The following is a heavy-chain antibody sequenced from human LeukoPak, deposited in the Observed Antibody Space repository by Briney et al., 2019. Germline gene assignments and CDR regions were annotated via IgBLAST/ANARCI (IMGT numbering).Heavy chain of an antibody. V-gene: IGHV4-39*01. CDR3: ARQYTGIDY. CDR1: GGSIFSSNYY. J-gene: IGHJ4*02. Sequence: SETLSLTCTVSGGSIFSSNYYWGWIRQPPGKGLEWIGSIYYSGSTYYNPSLKGRVTIFVDTSKNQFSLKLSSVTAADTAVYYCARQYTGIDYWGQGTLVTVSS. D-gene: IGHD2-2*02. CDR2: IYYSGST.